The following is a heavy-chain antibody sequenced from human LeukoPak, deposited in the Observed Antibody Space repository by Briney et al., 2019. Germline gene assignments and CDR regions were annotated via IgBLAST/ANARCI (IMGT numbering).Heavy chain of an antibody. CDR3: ARGGHVRVYDSNAYYGHY. Sequence: VASVKVSCKASGYTFTSYYMYWVRQAPGQGLEWMGIINPSGGSTSYAQKFQGRVTMTRDMFTSTVYMELSSLRSEDTAVYYCARGGHVRVYDSNAYYGHYWGQGTLVTVSS. D-gene: IGHD3-22*01. J-gene: IGHJ4*02. CDR2: INPSGGST. V-gene: IGHV1-46*01. CDR1: GYTFTSYY.